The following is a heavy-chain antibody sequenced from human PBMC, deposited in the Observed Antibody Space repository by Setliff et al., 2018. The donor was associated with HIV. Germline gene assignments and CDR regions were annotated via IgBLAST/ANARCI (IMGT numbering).Heavy chain of an antibody. D-gene: IGHD3-22*01. V-gene: IGHV5-51*01. Sequence: HGESLKISCKASGYSFNTYWIGWVRQMPGKGLEWMAIFYPGDSDTRYSPSFQSQVTVSADKSIGTAYLQWDSLKASDTALYFCARAPNSPYYSNFWYADHWGQGTLGTVSS. J-gene: IGHJ5*02. CDR3: ARAPNSPYYSNFWYADH. CDR1: GYSFNTYW. CDR2: FYPGDSDT.